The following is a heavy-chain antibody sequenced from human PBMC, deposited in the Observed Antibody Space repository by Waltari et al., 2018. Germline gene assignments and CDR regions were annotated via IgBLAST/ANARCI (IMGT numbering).Heavy chain of an antibody. CDR2: IEKDGSET. D-gene: IGHD6-19*01. V-gene: IGHV3-7*01. CDR3: AAGAGWLIDY. J-gene: IGHJ4*02. Sequence: DVQLVESGSGLVQPGGALRLSCPVPGCTFNTYRMNGVRQAPGKGLGWVANIEKDGSETNYVDSVKGRFTISRDNAKNSVYLQMNSLRAEDTAVYYCAAGAGWLIDYWGQGTLVTVSS. CDR1: GCTFNTYR.